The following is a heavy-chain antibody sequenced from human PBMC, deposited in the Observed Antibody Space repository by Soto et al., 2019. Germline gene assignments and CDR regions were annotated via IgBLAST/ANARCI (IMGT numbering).Heavy chain of an antibody. D-gene: IGHD6-13*01. J-gene: IGHJ1*01. CDR3: ARSEGGAAGTVHFQL. CDR1: GFTFSTYS. V-gene: IGHV3-21*02. Sequence: EVQLVESGGGLVKPGGSLRLSCAASGFTFSTYSMNWVRLAPGKGLEWVSTLSSSSTYIYYADSVKGRFTISRDNAKNSLYLQMNSLRAEDTALYYCARSEGGAAGTVHFQLWGRGTLVTVSS. CDR2: LSSSSTYI.